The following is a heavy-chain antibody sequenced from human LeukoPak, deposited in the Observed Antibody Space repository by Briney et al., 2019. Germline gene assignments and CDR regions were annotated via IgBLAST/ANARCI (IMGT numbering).Heavy chain of an antibody. CDR2: IYYSGST. Sequence: SETLSLTCAVYGGSFSGYYWSWIRQPPGKGLEWIGYIYYSGSTNYNPSLKSRVTISVDTSKNQFSLRLSSVTAADTAVYYCARVYGSGSYYNAGDWFDPWGQGTLVTVSS. J-gene: IGHJ5*02. CDR3: ARVYGSGSYYNAGDWFDP. D-gene: IGHD3-10*01. V-gene: IGHV4-59*01. CDR1: GGSFSGYY.